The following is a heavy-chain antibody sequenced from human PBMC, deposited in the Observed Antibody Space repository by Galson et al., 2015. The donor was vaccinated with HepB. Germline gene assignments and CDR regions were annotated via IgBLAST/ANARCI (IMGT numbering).Heavy chain of an antibody. V-gene: IGHV1-18*04. D-gene: IGHD1-26*01. CDR2: ISAYNGNT. CDR1: GYTFTSYD. J-gene: IGHJ4*02. Sequence: QSGAEVKKPGESLRISCKASGYTFTSYDISWVRQAPGQGLEWMGWISAYNGNTNYAQKLQGRVTMTTDTSTSTAYMELRSLTSDDTAVYYCARNWDLLPFDYWGQGTLVTVSS. CDR3: ARNWDLLPFDY.